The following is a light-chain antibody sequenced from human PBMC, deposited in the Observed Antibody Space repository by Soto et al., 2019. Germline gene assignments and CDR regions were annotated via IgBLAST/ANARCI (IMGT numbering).Light chain of an antibody. V-gene: IGKV3-11*01. Sequence: EIVLTQSPATLSLSPGERATLSCRASQSVSSYLAWYQQKPGQAPRLLIYDASNRATGIPARFSGSGSGTDCTLTISSLEPEDFAVYYCQQRSNWPPKITCGPGTKVDIK. CDR1: QSVSSY. CDR2: DAS. J-gene: IGKJ3*01. CDR3: QQRSNWPPKIT.